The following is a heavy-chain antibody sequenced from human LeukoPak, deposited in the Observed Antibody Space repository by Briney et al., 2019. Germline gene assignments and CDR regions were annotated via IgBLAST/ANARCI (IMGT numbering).Heavy chain of an antibody. V-gene: IGHV3-23*01. Sequence: GGSLRLSCAASGFTFSSYAMSWVRQAPGKGLEWVSAISGSGGSTYYADSVKGRFTISRDNSKNTLYLQMNSLRAEDTAVYYCGKEYQLSRAYYGMDVWGQGTTVTVSS. J-gene: IGHJ6*02. CDR2: ISGSGGST. CDR3: GKEYQLSRAYYGMDV. CDR1: GFTFSSYA. D-gene: IGHD2-2*01.